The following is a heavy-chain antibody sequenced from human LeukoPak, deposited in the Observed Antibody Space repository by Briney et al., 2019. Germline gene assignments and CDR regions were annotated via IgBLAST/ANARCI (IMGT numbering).Heavy chain of an antibody. CDR1: GGSFSGYY. CDR3: ARAPEDICSSTSCYYYGMDV. CDR2: INHSGST. J-gene: IGHJ6*02. Sequence: SETLSLTCAVYGGSFSGYYWSWIRQPPGKGLEWIGEINHSGSTNYNPSLKSRVTISVDTSKNQFSLKLSSVTAADTAVYYCARAPEDICSSTSCYYYGMDVWGQGTTVTVSS. D-gene: IGHD2-2*01. V-gene: IGHV4-34*01.